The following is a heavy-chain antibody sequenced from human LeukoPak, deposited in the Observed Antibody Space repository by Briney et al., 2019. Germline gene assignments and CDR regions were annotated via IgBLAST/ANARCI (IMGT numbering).Heavy chain of an antibody. CDR3: ARDVWYSSSSS. J-gene: IGHJ4*02. V-gene: IGHV3-53*01. Sequence: PGGSLRLSCAASGFTVSSNYMSWVRQAPGKGLEWVSVIYSGGSTYYADSVKGRFTISRDNSKNTLYLQMNSLSAEDTAVYYCARDVWYSSSSSWGQGTLVTVSS. CDR2: IYSGGST. CDR1: GFTVSSNY. D-gene: IGHD6-6*01.